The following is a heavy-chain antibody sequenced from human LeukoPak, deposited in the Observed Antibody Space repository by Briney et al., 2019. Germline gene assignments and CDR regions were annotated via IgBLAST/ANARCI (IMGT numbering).Heavy chain of an antibody. Sequence: GGSLRLSCAASGFAFSSYSMNWVRQAPGKGLEWVSSISPSSTYIYYADSMKGRFTISRDNAKNSLYLQMNSLRAEDTAVYYCARHPTLYSSSSKAYFDYWGQGTLVTVSS. CDR1: GFAFSSYS. D-gene: IGHD6-6*01. CDR3: ARHPTLYSSSSKAYFDY. J-gene: IGHJ4*02. CDR2: ISPSSTYI. V-gene: IGHV3-21*01.